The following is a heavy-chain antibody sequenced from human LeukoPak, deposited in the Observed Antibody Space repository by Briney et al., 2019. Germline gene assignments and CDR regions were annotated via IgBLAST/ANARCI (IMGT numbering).Heavy chain of an antibody. V-gene: IGHV4-61*01. CDR3: ARSWSSGWFFDY. Sequence: SETLSLTCTVSGGSVSSGSFCWSWIRQPPGKGLEWIGYIYYSGSTNYNPSLKSRVTISVDTSKNQFSLKLSSVTAADAAVYFCARSWSSGWFFDYWGQGTLVTVSS. CDR2: IYYSGST. CDR1: GGSVSSGSFC. D-gene: IGHD6-19*01. J-gene: IGHJ4*02.